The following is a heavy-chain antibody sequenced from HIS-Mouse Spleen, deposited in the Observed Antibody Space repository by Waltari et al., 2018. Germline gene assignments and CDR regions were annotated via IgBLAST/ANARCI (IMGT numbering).Heavy chain of an antibody. CDR1: GYTFTSYG. CDR2: ISDYDGNT. CDR3: ARSSANYYGSGSPFDY. Sequence: QVQLVQSGAEVKKPGASVKVSCKASGYTFTSYGISWVRQAPGQGLEWMGWISDYDGNTNYAQKLQGRVTMTTDTSTSTAYMELRSLRSDDTAVYYCARSSANYYGSGSPFDYWGQGTLVTVSS. J-gene: IGHJ4*02. D-gene: IGHD3-10*01. V-gene: IGHV1-18*01.